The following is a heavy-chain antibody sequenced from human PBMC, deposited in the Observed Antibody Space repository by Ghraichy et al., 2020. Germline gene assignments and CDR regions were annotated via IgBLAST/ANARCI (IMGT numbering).Heavy chain of an antibody. CDR3: ARGGTGGALDL. CDR2: IHGRGTT. CDR1: GFSVISNY. Sequence: GGSLRLSCAASGFSVISNYMSWVRQAPGKGLEWVSLIHGRGTTSYIDSVKGRFTITRDNSVNAVYLQLQSLRAEDTAVYYCARGGTGGALDLWGQGTLVT. D-gene: IGHD1-26*01. J-gene: IGHJ4*02. V-gene: IGHV3-66*01.